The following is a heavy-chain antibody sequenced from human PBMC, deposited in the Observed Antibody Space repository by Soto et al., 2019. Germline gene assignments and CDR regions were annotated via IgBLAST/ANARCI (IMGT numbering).Heavy chain of an antibody. D-gene: IGHD2-15*01. Sequence: QVHLVQSGAEVKKPGASVKVSCKASGYTFTTYAISWVRQAPAQGLEWMGWIGAYNSNTKYAPKFQGRVTVTTDTSTSTAYMDLRSLRSDDTAVYYCARDSGGRFDYWGQGTLVTVSS. V-gene: IGHV1-18*01. CDR3: ARDSGGRFDY. J-gene: IGHJ4*02. CDR1: GYTFTTYA. CDR2: IGAYNSNT.